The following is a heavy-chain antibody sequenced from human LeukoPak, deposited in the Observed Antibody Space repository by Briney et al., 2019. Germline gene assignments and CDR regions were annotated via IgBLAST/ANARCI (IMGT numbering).Heavy chain of an antibody. J-gene: IGHJ4*02. CDR1: GGSISSSSYY. Sequence: PSETLSLTCTVSGGSISSSSYYWGWIRQPPGKGLEWIGSIYYSGSTYYNPSLKSRVTISVDTSKNQFSLKLSSVTAADTAMYYCARNPLGTGDYWGQGTLVTVSS. V-gene: IGHV4-39*01. D-gene: IGHD7-27*01. CDR3: ARNPLGTGDY. CDR2: IYYSGST.